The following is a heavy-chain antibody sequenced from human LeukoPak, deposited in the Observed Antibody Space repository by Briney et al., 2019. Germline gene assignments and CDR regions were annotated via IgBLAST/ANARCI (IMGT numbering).Heavy chain of an antibody. Sequence: PGGSLRLSCAASGFTFSDYAMHWVRQAPGKGLEFVSVISSNGGSTYYADSVKGRFTISRDNSKNTLYLQMGSLRAEDTALYYCAKDGGSTRLDYWGQGTLVTVSS. V-gene: IGHV3-64*02. J-gene: IGHJ4*02. D-gene: IGHD3-16*01. CDR3: AKDGGSTRLDY. CDR2: ISSNGGST. CDR1: GFTFSDYA.